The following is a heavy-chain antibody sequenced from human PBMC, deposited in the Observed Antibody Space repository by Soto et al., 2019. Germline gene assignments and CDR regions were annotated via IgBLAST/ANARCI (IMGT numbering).Heavy chain of an antibody. CDR2: IKQDGSEK. J-gene: IGHJ6*02. D-gene: IGHD3-22*01. Sequence: GGSLRLSCAASGFTFNNYWMSWVRQAPGKGLEWVANIKQDGSEKYYVDSVKGRFTISRDNAKNSLYLQMNSLRAEDTAVYYCARFYYDSSGYLPSPYYYYYGMEVWGQGTTVTVSS. V-gene: IGHV3-7*04. CDR3: ARFYYDSSGYLPSPYYYYYGMEV. CDR1: GFTFNNYW.